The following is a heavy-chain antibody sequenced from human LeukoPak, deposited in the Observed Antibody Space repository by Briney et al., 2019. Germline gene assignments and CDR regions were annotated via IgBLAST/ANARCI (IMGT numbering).Heavy chain of an antibody. D-gene: IGHD1-14*01. CDR3: TSGTLNLFQY. CDR2: VRNKANGYTT. V-gene: IGHV3-72*01. CDR1: GFTFSDHY. Sequence: GGSLRLSCAASGFTFSDHYMDWVRQAPRKGLEWVGRVRNKANGYTTEYAASVKVRFTISRDDSKNSLYLQMNSLETADTAVYYCTSGTLNLFQYWGQGTLVSVSS. J-gene: IGHJ4*02.